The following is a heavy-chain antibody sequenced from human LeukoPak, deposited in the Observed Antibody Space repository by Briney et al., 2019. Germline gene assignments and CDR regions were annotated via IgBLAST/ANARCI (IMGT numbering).Heavy chain of an antibody. J-gene: IGHJ4*02. Sequence: PGGSLRLSCAASGYAFSSYSMNWVRQAPGKGLEWVSSISSSSSYIYYADSVKGRFTISRDNAKNSLYLQMNSLRAEDTAVYYCAKSYYYDSSGDLLLSDYWGQGTLVTVSS. D-gene: IGHD3-22*01. CDR3: AKSYYYDSSGDLLLSDY. CDR2: ISSSSSYI. CDR1: GYAFSSYS. V-gene: IGHV3-21*03.